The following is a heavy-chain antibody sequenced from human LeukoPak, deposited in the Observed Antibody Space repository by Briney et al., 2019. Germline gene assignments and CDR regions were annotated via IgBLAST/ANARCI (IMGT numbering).Heavy chain of an antibody. CDR1: GGSISSSSYY. Sequence: SETLSLTCTVSGGSISSSSYYWGWIRQPPGKGLEWIGRIYSSGSTNYNPSLRSRATISIDTSSNEFSLKLSSVTAADTAVYYCVSSGYNPRFYYYYLDVWGKGTTVTISS. D-gene: IGHD3-22*01. J-gene: IGHJ6*03. V-gene: IGHV4-39*07. CDR2: IYSSGST. CDR3: VSSGYNPRFYYYYLDV.